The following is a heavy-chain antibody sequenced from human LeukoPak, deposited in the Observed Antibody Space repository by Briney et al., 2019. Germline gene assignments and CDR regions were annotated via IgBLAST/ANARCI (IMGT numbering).Heavy chain of an antibody. V-gene: IGHV4-34*01. CDR2: INHSGGT. CDR1: GGSFSGYY. J-gene: IGHJ4*02. CDR3: ARVVWFGTRFDY. Sequence: SETLSLTCAVYGGSFSGYYWSWIRQPPGKGLEWIGEINHSGGTNYNPSLKSRVTISVDTSKNQFSLKLSSVTAADTAVYYCARVVWFGTRFDYWGQGTLVTVSS. D-gene: IGHD3-10*01.